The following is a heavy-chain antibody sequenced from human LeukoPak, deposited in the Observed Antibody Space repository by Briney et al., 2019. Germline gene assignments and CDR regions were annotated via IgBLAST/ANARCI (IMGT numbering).Heavy chain of an antibody. V-gene: IGHV3-33*01. CDR2: IWYDGSNK. D-gene: IGHD1-26*01. J-gene: IGHJ4*02. Sequence: PGRSLRLSCAASGFTFSSYGMHWVRQAPGKGLEWVAVIWYDGSNKYYADSVKGRFTISRDNSKNTLYLQMNSLRAEDTAVYYCARSKRYSGIDYWGQGTLVTVSS. CDR3: ARSKRYSGIDY. CDR1: GFTFSSYG.